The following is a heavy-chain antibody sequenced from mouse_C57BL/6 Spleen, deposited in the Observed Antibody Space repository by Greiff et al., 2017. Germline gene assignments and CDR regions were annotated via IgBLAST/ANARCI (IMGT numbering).Heavy chain of an antibody. J-gene: IGHJ4*01. CDR2: IYPGNSDT. CDR3: TRGGYYYGSSYEDAMDD. D-gene: IGHD1-1*01. CDR1: GYTFTSYW. V-gene: IGHV1-5*01. Sequence: VQLKESGTVLARPGASVKMSCKTSGYTFTSYWMHWVKQRPGQGLEWIGAIYPGNSDTSYNQKFKGKAKLTAVTSASTAYMELSSLTNEDSAVYYGTRGGYYYGSSYEDAMDDWGQGTSVTVSS.